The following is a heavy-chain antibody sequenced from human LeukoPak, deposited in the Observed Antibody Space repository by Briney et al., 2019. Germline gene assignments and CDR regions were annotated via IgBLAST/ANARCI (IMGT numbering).Heavy chain of an antibody. J-gene: IGHJ4*02. CDR2: IYPSGST. CDR3: AGGDYDILTGYDLPFDY. V-gene: IGHV4-4*07. Sequence: PSETLSLTCTVSGGSISSYYWSWIRQPAGKGLEWIGRIYPSGSTNYNPSLKNRLTMSVDTSKNQFSLKLTSVTAADTAVYYYAGGDYDILTGYDLPFDYWGQGTPVTVSS. CDR1: GGSISSYY. D-gene: IGHD3-9*01.